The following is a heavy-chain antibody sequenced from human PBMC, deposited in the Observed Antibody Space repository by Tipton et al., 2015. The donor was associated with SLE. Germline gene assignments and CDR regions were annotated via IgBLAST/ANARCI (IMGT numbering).Heavy chain of an antibody. CDR2: IYYSGST. Sequence: TLSLTCTVSGGSISSSSYYWGWIRQPPGKGLEWIGSIYYSGSTYNNPSLKSRVTISVDTSKNQFSLKLSSVTAADTAVYYCAIATSLGYCSGGSCLNCWGQGTLVTVSS. D-gene: IGHD2-15*01. V-gene: IGHV4-39*07. CDR1: GGSISSSSYY. J-gene: IGHJ4*02. CDR3: AIATSLGYCSGGSCLNC.